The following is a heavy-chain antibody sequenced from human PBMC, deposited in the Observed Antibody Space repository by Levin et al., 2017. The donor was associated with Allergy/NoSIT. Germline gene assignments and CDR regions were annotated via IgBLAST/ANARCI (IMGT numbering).Heavy chain of an antibody. J-gene: IGHJ6*03. Sequence: ASVKVSCKASGYTFTSYAMNWVRQAPGQGLEWMGWINTNTGNPTYAQGFTGRFVFSLDTSVSTAYLQISSLKAEDTAVYYCARDLNGDYEWFVGRYYYYMDGWGKGTTVTVSS. V-gene: IGHV7-4-1*02. CDR2: INTNTGNP. CDR1: GYTFTSYA. D-gene: IGHD4-17*01. CDR3: ARDLNGDYEWFVGRYYYYMDG.